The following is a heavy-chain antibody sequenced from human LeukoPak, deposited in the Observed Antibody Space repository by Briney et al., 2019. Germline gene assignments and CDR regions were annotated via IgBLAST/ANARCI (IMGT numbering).Heavy chain of an antibody. V-gene: IGHV3-30*18. Sequence: PGGSLRLSCAASGFTFSSYGMHWVRQAPGKRLEWVAVISYDGSNKYYADSVKGRFTISRDNSKNTLYLQMNSLRAEDTAVYYCAKDTIDYWGQGTLVTVSS. J-gene: IGHJ4*02. CDR2: ISYDGSNK. CDR3: AKDTIDY. CDR1: GFTFSSYG.